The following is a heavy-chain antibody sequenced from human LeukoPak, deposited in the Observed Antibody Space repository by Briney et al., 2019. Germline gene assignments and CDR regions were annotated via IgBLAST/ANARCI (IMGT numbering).Heavy chain of an antibody. V-gene: IGHV3-23*01. CDR1: GFTFSNFA. CDR3: AKGIYRSGWSYDY. D-gene: IGHD6-19*01. CDR2: LSGSGITT. J-gene: IGHJ4*01. Sequence: SGGSLRLSCAASGFTFSNFAMSWVRQAPGKGLEWVSTLSGSGITTYYADSVTGRFTISRHNSKHTLYLQMNTLRAVDSALYYCAKGIYRSGWSYDYWGHGTLVTVSS.